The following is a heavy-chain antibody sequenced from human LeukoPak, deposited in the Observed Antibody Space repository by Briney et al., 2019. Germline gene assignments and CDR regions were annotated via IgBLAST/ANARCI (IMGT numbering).Heavy chain of an antibody. V-gene: IGHV3-30*02. CDR3: ARDADSSSWYRGYFDY. Sequence: GGSLRLSCAASGFTFSSYGMPWVRQAPGKGLGWVEFIRYDGSNKYYADSVKGRFTISRDNSKNTLYLQMNSLRSEDTAVYYCARDADSSSWYRGYFDYWGQGTLVTVSS. J-gene: IGHJ4*02. CDR1: GFTFSSYG. D-gene: IGHD6-13*01. CDR2: IRYDGSNK.